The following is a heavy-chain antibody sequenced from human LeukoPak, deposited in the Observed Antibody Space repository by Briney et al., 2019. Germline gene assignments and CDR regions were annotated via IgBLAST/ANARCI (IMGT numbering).Heavy chain of an antibody. V-gene: IGHV4-59*01. D-gene: IGHD3-22*01. CDR2: IYYSGST. CDR1: GGSISSYY. J-gene: IGHJ4*02. Sequence: SETLSLTCTVSGGSISSYYWSWIRQPPGKGLEWIGYIYYSGSTNYNPSLKSRVTISVDTSKNQFSLKLSSVTAADTAVYYCARGGGYYDSSGYYYAVAIYYFDYWGQGTLVTVSS. CDR3: ARGGGYYDSSGYYYAVAIYYFDY.